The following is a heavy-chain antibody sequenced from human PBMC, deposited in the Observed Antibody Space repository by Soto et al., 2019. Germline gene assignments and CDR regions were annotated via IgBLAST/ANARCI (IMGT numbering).Heavy chain of an antibody. CDR1: GVTFTSSA. V-gene: IGHV1-58*02. CDR3: AAKGYCSSTSCYSDYYYYMDV. J-gene: IGHJ6*03. D-gene: IGHD2-2*01. Sequence: GTSVKVSCEASGVTFTSSAMQWVRQARGQRLEWIGWIVVGSGNTNYAQKFQERVTITRDMSTSTAYMELSSLRSEDTAVYYCAAKGYCSSTSCYSDYYYYMDVWGKGTTVTVSS. CDR2: IVVGSGNT.